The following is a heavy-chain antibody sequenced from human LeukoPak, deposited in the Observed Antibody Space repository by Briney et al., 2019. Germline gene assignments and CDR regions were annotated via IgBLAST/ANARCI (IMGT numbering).Heavy chain of an antibody. D-gene: IGHD3-16*01. J-gene: IGHJ3*02. V-gene: IGHV4-59*08. CDR2: IFYSGST. CDR1: GGXISSYW. CDR3: ARRGGGHAFDI. Sequence: PSETLSLTCSVSGGXISSYWCSWIRQPPGKGLEYIGYIFYSGSTNYNPSLKSRVTISVDTSKIHFSLRLSSVTAADTAVYYCARRGGGHAFDIWGQGTMVTVSS.